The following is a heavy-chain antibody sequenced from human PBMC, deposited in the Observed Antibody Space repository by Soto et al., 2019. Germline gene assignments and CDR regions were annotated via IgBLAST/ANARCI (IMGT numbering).Heavy chain of an antibody. Sequence: QVQLVESGGGVVQPGRSLRRSCAASGFTFSSYAMHWVRQAPGKGLEWVAVISYDGSNKYYADSVKGRFTISRDNSKNTLYLQMNSLRAEDTAVYYCARDIRWELGYYYYGMDVWGQGTTVTVSS. D-gene: IGHD1-26*01. CDR2: ISYDGSNK. CDR3: ARDIRWELGYYYYGMDV. CDR1: GFTFSSYA. V-gene: IGHV3-30-3*01. J-gene: IGHJ6*02.